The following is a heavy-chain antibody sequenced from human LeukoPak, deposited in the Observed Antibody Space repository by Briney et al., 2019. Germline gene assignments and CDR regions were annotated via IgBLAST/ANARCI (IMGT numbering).Heavy chain of an antibody. J-gene: IGHJ4*02. V-gene: IGHV3-23*01. CDR1: GFTFSSYA. Sequence: PGGSLRLSCAASGFTFSSYAMSWVRQAPGKGLEWVSTISNSDGKTYYADSVKGRFTISRDNSKNTLYLQMNSLRAEDTAVYYCAKGGLRGSYFNYFDYWGQGTLVTVSS. CDR2: ISNSDGKT. CDR3: AKGGLRGSYFNYFDY. D-gene: IGHD1-26*01.